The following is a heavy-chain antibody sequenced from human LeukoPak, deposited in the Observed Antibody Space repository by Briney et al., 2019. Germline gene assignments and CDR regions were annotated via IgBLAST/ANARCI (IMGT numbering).Heavy chain of an antibody. V-gene: IGHV1-18*01. J-gene: IGHJ5*02. Sequence: ASVKVSCKASGYTFTSYGISWVRQAPGQGLEWMGWISAYNGNTNYAQKLQGRVTMTTDTSTSTAYMELRSLRSDDTAVYYCARLLAAPHPRPNNWFDPWAREPWSPSPQ. CDR2: ISAYNGNT. D-gene: IGHD6-6*01. CDR1: GYTFTSYG. CDR3: ARLLAAPHPRPNNWFDP.